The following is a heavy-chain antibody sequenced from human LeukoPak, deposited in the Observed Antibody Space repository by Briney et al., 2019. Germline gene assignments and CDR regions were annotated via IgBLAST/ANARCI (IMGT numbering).Heavy chain of an antibody. CDR1: GFTFSSYG. Sequence: RGSLTLSCPASGFTFSSYGMHWVRQAPGKGLEWVAVISYDGSNKYYADPVKGRFTISRDNSKNTLYLQMNSLRAEDTAVYYCAKSDWLLRMVGYYGMDVWGQGTTVTVSS. V-gene: IGHV3-30*18. CDR2: ISYDGSNK. J-gene: IGHJ6*02. D-gene: IGHD3-9*01. CDR3: AKSDWLLRMVGYYGMDV.